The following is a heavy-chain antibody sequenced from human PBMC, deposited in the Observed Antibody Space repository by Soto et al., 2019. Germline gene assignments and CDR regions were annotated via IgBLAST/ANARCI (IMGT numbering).Heavy chain of an antibody. CDR1: GGTFSSYA. CDR2: IIPIFGTA. V-gene: IGHV1-69*05. D-gene: IGHD2-2*01. Sequence: QVQLVQSGAEVKKPGSSVKVSCKASGGTFSSYAISWVRQAPGQGLEWMGGIIPIFGTANYAQKFQGRVTLTPYESTRTAYMWLSSLRSEDTAVYYCARQPMAPLTYCYGMDVWGQGTTVTVSS. CDR3: ARQPMAPLTYCYGMDV. J-gene: IGHJ6*02.